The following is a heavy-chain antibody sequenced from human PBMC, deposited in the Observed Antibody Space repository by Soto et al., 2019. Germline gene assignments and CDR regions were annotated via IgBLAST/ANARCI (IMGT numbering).Heavy chain of an antibody. CDR3: ARVGSSGWYYFDY. V-gene: IGHV4-61*08. J-gene: IGHJ4*02. D-gene: IGHD6-19*01. CDR2: IYYSGST. Sequence: SETLSLTCTVSGGSISSGDYYWSWIRQPPGKGLEWIGYIYYSGSTNYNPSLKSRVTISVDTSKNQFSLKLSSVTAADTAVYYCARVGSSGWYYFDYWGQGTLVTVSS. CDR1: GGSISSGDYY.